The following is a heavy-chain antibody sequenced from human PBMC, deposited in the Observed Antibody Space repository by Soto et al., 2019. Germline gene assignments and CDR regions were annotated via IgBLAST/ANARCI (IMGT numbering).Heavy chain of an antibody. V-gene: IGHV3-30*18. Sequence: SLRLSCAASGFTFSRYGMHWGRQAPGKGLEWVAVISYDGSNKYYADSVKGRFTISRDNSKNTLYLQMNSLRAEDTAVYYCAKDRGYSSSWYRYFQHWGQGTLVTVSS. CDR3: AKDRGYSSSWYRYFQH. CDR1: GFTFSRYG. CDR2: ISYDGSNK. J-gene: IGHJ1*01. D-gene: IGHD6-13*01.